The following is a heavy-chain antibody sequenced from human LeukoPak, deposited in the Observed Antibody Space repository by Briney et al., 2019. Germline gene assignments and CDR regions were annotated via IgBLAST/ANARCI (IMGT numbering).Heavy chain of an antibody. Sequence: WASVKVSCKASGGTFSSYSISWVRQAPGQGLEWMGRIIPILVIANYAQTFKGRVTITADNSTSTPYMKLSNLRSEATAVYYCARADTSMATHDFDYWGQGTLVTVSS. J-gene: IGHJ4*01. CDR3: ARADTSMATHDFDY. V-gene: IGHV1-69*02. CDR1: GGTFSSYS. CDR2: IIPILVIA. D-gene: IGHD5-18*01.